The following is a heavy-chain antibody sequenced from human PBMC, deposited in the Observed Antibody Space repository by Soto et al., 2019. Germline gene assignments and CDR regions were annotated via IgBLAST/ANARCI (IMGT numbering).Heavy chain of an antibody. D-gene: IGHD2-8*01. CDR2: IYNDGLT. Sequence: GGSLRLSCAASGFDVNINYMCWVRQAPGKGLEWVSVIYNDGLTIYADSVKGRFSISRDNSKKTLYLQMNSLRAEDTAVYYCSRGAYCIDGVCYTEALDYWGQGTLVTVSS. V-gene: IGHV3-66*01. CDR3: SRGAYCIDGVCYTEALDY. CDR1: GFDVNINY. J-gene: IGHJ4*02.